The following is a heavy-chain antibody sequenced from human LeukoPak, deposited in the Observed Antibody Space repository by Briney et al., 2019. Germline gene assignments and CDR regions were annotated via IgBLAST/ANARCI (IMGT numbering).Heavy chain of an antibody. Sequence: PGGSLRLSCAASGFTVSSNYMSWVRQAPGKGLEWVSVIYSGGSTYYADSVKGRFTISRDNSKNALYLQMNSLRAEDTAVYYCARSMTTVPEGAFDIWGQGTMVTVSS. J-gene: IGHJ3*02. D-gene: IGHD4-17*01. V-gene: IGHV3-66*01. CDR1: GFTVSSNY. CDR2: IYSGGST. CDR3: ARSMTTVPEGAFDI.